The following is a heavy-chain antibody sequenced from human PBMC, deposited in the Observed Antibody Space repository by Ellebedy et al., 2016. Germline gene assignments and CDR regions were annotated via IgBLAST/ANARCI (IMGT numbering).Heavy chain of an antibody. V-gene: IGHV3-11*01. Sequence: DHYWSWIRQAPGRGLEWVSSISSSDKTISYADSVQGRFTISRDNAKNSLYLQMNDLRAEDTAVYYCARYSYDTTDYYFGGNDAFDIWGQGTMVTVSP. J-gene: IGHJ3*02. D-gene: IGHD3-22*01. CDR1: DHY. CDR2: ISSSDKTI. CDR3: ARYSYDTTDYYFGGNDAFDI.